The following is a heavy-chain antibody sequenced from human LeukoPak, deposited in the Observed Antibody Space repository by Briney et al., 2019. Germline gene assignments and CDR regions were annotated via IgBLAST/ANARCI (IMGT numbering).Heavy chain of an antibody. J-gene: IGHJ6*03. D-gene: IGHD4-11*01. CDR2: IYHSGST. V-gene: IGHV4-4*02. Sequence: PSETLSLTCAVSGGSISSSNWWSWVRQPPGKGLEWIGEIYHSGSTNYNPSLKSRVTISVDTSKNQFSLKLSSVTAADTAVYYCARETRGTVTTGYYYYYMDVWGKGTTVTVSS. CDR3: ARETRGTVTTGYYYYYMDV. CDR1: GGSISSSNW.